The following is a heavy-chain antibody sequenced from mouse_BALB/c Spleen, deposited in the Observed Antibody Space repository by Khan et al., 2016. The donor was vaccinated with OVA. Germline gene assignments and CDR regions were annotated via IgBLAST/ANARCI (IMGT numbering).Heavy chain of an antibody. CDR2: INPSNDYT. CDR1: GYTFTSYT. V-gene: IGHV1-4*01. CDR3: VREGSYNKAGGWFAY. J-gene: IGHJ3*01. D-gene: IGHD2-12*01. Sequence: QVQLKQSGAELARPGASLKMSCKASGYTFTSYTIHWVRQRPGLTLEWIGHINPSNDYTNYNQKFKDKATLTVDKSSSTAYIQLRSLTSEDSAVYDCVREGSYNKAGGWFAYWGQGTLVTVSA.